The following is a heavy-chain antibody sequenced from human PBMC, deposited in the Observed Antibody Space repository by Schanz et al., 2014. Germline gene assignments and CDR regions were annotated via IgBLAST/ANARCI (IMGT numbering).Heavy chain of an antibody. CDR3: ARAGQDYSDSSGYATYYFGN. Sequence: QVQLVQSGAEVKRPGSSVKVSCKASGGTFNIYAINWVRQAPGQGLQWMGRFIPMFGTTKYAQSFQGRVTITADKSTSTAYMDLSSLRSEDTAVYYCARAGQDYSDSSGYATYYFGNWGQGTLVTVSS. CDR2: FIPMFGTT. J-gene: IGHJ4*02. V-gene: IGHV1-69*14. D-gene: IGHD3-22*01. CDR1: GGTFNIYA.